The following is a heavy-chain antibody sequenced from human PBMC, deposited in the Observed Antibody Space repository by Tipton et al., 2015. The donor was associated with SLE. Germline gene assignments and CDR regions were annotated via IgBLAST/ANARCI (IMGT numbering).Heavy chain of an antibody. CDR3: ARRVAARGWFDP. J-gene: IGHJ5*02. CDR1: GGSISSSSYY. V-gene: IGHV4-39*01. Sequence: TLSLTCTVSGGSISSSSYYWGWIRQPPGKGLEGVGIIYYSGSTYYTPSLKSRVTISADTSNNGFPRKLSFVTAADTAVYYCARRVAARGWFDPWGQGTLVTVSS. D-gene: IGHD6-6*01. CDR2: IYYSGST.